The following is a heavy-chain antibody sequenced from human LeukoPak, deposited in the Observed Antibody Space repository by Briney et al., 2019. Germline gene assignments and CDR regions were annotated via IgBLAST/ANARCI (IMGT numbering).Heavy chain of an antibody. Sequence: ASVKVSCKASGYTFTSYYMHWLRQAPGQGLEWMGIINPSGGSTSYAQKFQGRVTMTRDTSTSTVYMELSSLRSEDTAVYYCARDRVDDSSGFPFDYWGQGTLVTVSS. CDR3: ARDRVDDSSGFPFDY. CDR2: INPSGGST. J-gene: IGHJ4*02. CDR1: GYTFTSYY. D-gene: IGHD3-22*01. V-gene: IGHV1-46*03.